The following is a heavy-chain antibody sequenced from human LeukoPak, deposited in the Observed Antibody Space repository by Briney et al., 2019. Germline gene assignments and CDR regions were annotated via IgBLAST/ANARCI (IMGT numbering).Heavy chain of an antibody. CDR2: ISGSGGST. CDR1: GFTFSSYA. Sequence: GGSLRLSCAASGFTFSSYAMSWVRQAPGKGLEWVSAISGSGGSTYYADSVKGRFTISRDNSKNTLYLQMNSLRAEDTAVYYCANGSWSSSWYVPFDYWGQGTLVTVSS. V-gene: IGHV3-23*01. J-gene: IGHJ4*02. CDR3: ANGSWSSSWYVPFDY. D-gene: IGHD6-13*01.